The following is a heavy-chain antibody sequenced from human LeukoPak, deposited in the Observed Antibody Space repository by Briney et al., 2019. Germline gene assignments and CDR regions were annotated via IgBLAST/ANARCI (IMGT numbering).Heavy chain of an antibody. J-gene: IGHJ4*02. Sequence: GGSLRLSCAASGFTFSSYAMSWVRQAPGKGLEWVAAIGNSGGSTYYADSVKGRFTISRDNSKNTLYLQMNSLRAEDTAVYYCARIVRYSSSWDYWGQGTLVTVSS. V-gene: IGHV3-23*01. CDR1: GFTFSSYA. CDR3: ARIVRYSSSWDY. D-gene: IGHD6-13*01. CDR2: IGNSGGST.